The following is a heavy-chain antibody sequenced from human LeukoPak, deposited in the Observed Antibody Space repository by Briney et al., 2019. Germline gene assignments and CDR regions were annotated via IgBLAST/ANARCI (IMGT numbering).Heavy chain of an antibody. CDR3: ARVRRDSSGWYHVDY. V-gene: IGHV3-13*01. CDR2: ITTAGDT. J-gene: IGHJ4*02. Sequence: GGSLRLSCAASGFTFSSYDMHWVRQVRGKGLEWVSAITTAGDTFYPGSVKARFTTSRENAKNSFYLQMNSLRAGDTAVYYCARVRRDSSGWYHVDYWGQGTLVTVSS. CDR1: GFTFSSYD. D-gene: IGHD6-19*01.